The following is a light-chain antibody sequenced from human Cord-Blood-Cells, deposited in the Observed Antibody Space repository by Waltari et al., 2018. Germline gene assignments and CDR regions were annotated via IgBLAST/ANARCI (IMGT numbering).Light chain of an antibody. J-gene: IGKJ1*01. CDR2: DAS. CDR1: QSVSSY. Sequence: EIVLTQSPATLSLSPGERATLSCRASQSVSSYLAWYQQKPGQAPRLLIYDASNGATGIPARFSGSGSGTDFTLPISSLEPEDFAVYYCQQRSNWWTFGQGTKVEIK. CDR3: QQRSNWWT. V-gene: IGKV3-11*01.